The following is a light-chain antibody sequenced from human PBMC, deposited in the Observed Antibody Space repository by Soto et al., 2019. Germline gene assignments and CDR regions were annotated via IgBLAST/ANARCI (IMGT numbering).Light chain of an antibody. CDR2: DAS. CDR3: QQRSNWPSIT. J-gene: IGKJ5*01. CDR1: QSISSY. Sequence: EIVLTQSPATRSLSPGERATLSCRASQSISSYLAWYQQNPGQAPRLLIYDASNRATGIPARFSGSGSATAFTLTINSLEPEDFVVYYCQQRSNWPSITFGQGTRLEI. V-gene: IGKV3-11*01.